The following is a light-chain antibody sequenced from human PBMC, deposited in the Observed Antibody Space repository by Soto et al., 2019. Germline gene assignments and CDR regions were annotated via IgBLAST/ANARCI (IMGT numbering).Light chain of an antibody. J-gene: IGKJ3*01. CDR3: HQYGLSPPYT. V-gene: IGKV3-20*01. CDR1: QSVDRNY. Sequence: EIVLTQSAGTLSLSPGARATLSCRASQSVDRNYLAWYQHKPGQAPRLLIYGASTRATGIPDRFSGSGSGTDFTLTISRLEPEDFAVYYCHQYGLSPPYTFGSGTKADMK. CDR2: GAS.